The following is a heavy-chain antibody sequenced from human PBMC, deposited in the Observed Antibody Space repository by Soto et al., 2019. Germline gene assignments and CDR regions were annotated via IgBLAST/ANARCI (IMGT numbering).Heavy chain of an antibody. CDR1: GFTFTKSW. CDR3: ARDQSVSGPTTFHH. Sequence: EVQLVESGGGLVQPGGPLRLSCAGSGFTFTKSWMHWVRQTPGKGLEWVSRVNTDGSDTIYADSVKGRFTISRDNAKNTLYLQMNSLTAEDTAMYYCARDQSVSGPTTFHHWGQGALVTVSS. D-gene: IGHD6-19*01. V-gene: IGHV3-74*01. CDR2: VNTDGSDT. J-gene: IGHJ4*02.